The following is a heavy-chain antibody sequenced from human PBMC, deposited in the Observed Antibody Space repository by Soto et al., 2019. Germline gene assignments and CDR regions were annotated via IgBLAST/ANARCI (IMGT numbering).Heavy chain of an antibody. CDR3: ARDRITIFGVAPFDY. V-gene: IGHV4-38-2*02. J-gene: IGHJ4*02. Sequence: SETLSLTCAVSGYPISSGYYWGWIRQPPGKGLEWIGSIYHSGSTYYNPSLKSRVTISVDTSKNQFSLKLSSVTAADTAVYYCARDRITIFGVAPFDYWGQGTLVTVSS. CDR2: IYHSGST. D-gene: IGHD3-3*01. CDR1: GYPISSGYY.